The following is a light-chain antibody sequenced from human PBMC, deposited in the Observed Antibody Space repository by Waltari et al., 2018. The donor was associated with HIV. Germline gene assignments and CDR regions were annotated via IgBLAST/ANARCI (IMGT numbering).Light chain of an antibody. CDR2: LNRDGSH. CDR1: SAHSIYA. CDR3: QTWGAGIVV. Sequence: QLVLTQSPSASASLGASVKLTCTLSSAHSIYAIAWHQQQPEQGPSYLMKLNRDGSHRKGDGIPDRFSGSASGAERYLTISNVQSEDEGTYYCQTWGAGIVVFGGGTRLSVL. V-gene: IGLV4-69*01. J-gene: IGLJ2*01.